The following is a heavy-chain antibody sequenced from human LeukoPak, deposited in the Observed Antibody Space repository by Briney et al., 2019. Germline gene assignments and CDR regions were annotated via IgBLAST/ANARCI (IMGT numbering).Heavy chain of an antibody. CDR1: GFTFSTYA. V-gene: IGHV3-23*01. J-gene: IGHJ4*02. D-gene: IGHD6-19*01. CDR3: AKDLAVAGTTSDY. Sequence: GGSLRLSCAASGFTFSTYAMSWVRQAPGKGLEWVSAISGSGGSTYYADSVKGRFTISRDNSKNTLYLQMNSLRAEDTAVYYCAKDLAVAGTTSDYWGQGTLVTVSS. CDR2: ISGSGGST.